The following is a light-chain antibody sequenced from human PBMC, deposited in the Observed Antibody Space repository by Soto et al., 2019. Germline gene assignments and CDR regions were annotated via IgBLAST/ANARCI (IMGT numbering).Light chain of an antibody. J-gene: IGKJ4*01. V-gene: IGKV3-20*01. CDR3: QQYGSSPFT. CDR2: DAS. Sequence: EMVLTQSPGTLSLSPGDKATLSCRASQSVSNDYVAWVQQKPGQAPRLLFYDASTRATGIPDRFSGSGSGTDFTLTISRLEPEDFAVYYCQQYGSSPFTFGGGTKVDIK. CDR1: QSVSNDY.